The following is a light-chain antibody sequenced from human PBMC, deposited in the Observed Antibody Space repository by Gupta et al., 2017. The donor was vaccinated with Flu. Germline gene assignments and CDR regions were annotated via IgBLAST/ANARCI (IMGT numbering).Light chain of an antibody. Sequence: RVNIACSGSSSNIGRNAVNWCHHHPGKAPKLLIYYDNIRRSGVSGRFSGSKSGTTASLAISGRQSEDEADYYCSAGDDSRSAYLFGTGTRVTVL. CDR3: SAGDDSRSAYL. V-gene: IGLV1-36*01. J-gene: IGLJ1*01. CDR2: YDN. CDR1: SSNIGRNA.